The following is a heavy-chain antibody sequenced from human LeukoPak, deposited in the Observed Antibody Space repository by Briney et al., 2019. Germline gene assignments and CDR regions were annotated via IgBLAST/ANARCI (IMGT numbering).Heavy chain of an antibody. J-gene: IGHJ4*02. D-gene: IGHD1-26*01. V-gene: IGHV1-46*01. CDR2: INPSGGST. CDR3: ARDRRELRFFDY. CDR1: GYTFTGYY. Sequence: ASVKVSCKASGYTFTGYYMHWVRQAPGQGLEWMGIINPSGGSTSYAQKFRGRVTMTRDTSTSTVYMELSSLRSEDTAVYYCARDRRELRFFDYWGQGTLVTVSS.